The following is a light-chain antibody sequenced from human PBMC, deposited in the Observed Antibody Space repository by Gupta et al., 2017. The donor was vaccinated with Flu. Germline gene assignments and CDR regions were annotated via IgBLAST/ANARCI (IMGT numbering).Light chain of an antibody. V-gene: IGKV1-27*01. CDR3: QNLASAPPQGT. CDR2: STS. CDR1: HDVSIR. J-gene: IGKJ1*01. Sequence: CQCASVGCTVAITCRASHDVSIRVAWYQHKPGKGPKPLIYSTSAFYPAVPSRFSGSGSGTDFSLTISGLQSDDVATYYCQNLASAPPQGTFGQGTKLEIK.